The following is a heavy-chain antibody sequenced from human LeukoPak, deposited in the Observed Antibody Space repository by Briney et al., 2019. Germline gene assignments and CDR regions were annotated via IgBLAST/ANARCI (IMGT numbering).Heavy chain of an antibody. D-gene: IGHD3-10*01. J-gene: IGHJ4*02. CDR3: ATQTSYVHRGYLDY. CDR1: GFTFSSNY. V-gene: IGHV3-53*05. CDR2: IYIGSIT. Sequence: GGSLRLSCTASGFTFSSNYMSWDRQSPGKGLEWVSSIYIGSITYYTDSLKGRFTSSRDNSKNTLYLQMNSLRAEDTAVYYCATQTSYVHRGYLDYWGQGTLVTVPS.